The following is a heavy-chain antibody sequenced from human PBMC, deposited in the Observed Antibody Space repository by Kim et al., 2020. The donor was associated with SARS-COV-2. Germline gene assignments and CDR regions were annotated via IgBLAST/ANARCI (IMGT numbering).Heavy chain of an antibody. CDR2: MKQDEDEK. CDR1: GFNFNNYW. J-gene: IGHJ2*01. V-gene: IGHV3-7*03. D-gene: IGHD5-18*01. CDR3: ATASLNGYIYDSWYFDL. Sequence: GGSLRLSCTGSGFNFNNYWMTWVRQAPGKGLEWVAKMKQDEDEKYYLESLRGRFTIARDNTRNSLYLQMNSLRVEDTAIYYCATASLNGYIYDSWYFDLWGRGTLVTVSS.